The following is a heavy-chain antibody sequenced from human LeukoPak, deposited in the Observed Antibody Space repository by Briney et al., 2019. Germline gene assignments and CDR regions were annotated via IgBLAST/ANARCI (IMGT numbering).Heavy chain of an antibody. CDR3: ARRKWLHDAFDI. V-gene: IGHV4-59*01. D-gene: IGHD5-18*01. Sequence: SETLSLTCTVSGGSISSYYWSWIRQPPGKGLEWIGYMYNSGSTNYNPSLKSRVTISVDTSKNQFSLKLSSVTAADTAVYYCARRKWLHDAFDIWGQGTMVTVSS. CDR2: MYNSGST. J-gene: IGHJ3*02. CDR1: GGSISSYY.